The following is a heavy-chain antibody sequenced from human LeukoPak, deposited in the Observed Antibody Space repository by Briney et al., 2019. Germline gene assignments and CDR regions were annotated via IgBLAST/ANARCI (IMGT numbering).Heavy chain of an antibody. CDR1: GFTFSSYA. V-gene: IGHV3-23*01. J-gene: IGHJ4*02. CDR3: SKWKAIVLVPAARSPIDY. Sequence: GGSLRLSCAASGFTFSSYAMSWVRQAPGRGLEWVSGISSSGSTTYYADSVKGRFTISRDNSKHTLYLQMNSLRAEDTAVYYCSKWKAIVLVPAARSPIDYWGQGTLVTVSS. CDR2: ISSSGSTT. D-gene: IGHD2-2*01.